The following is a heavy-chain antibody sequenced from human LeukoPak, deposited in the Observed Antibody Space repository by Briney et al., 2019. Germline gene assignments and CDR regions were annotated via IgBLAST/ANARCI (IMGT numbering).Heavy chain of an antibody. V-gene: IGHV5-51*01. J-gene: IGHJ4*02. D-gene: IGHD5-12*01. CDR1: GYSFTNYW. Sequence: GESLKISCKGSGYSFTNYWIGWVRQMPGKGLDWMGIICPGDSDTTYSPSFQGQVTISADKSISTAYLQWSSLKASDTAMYYCARGENSGYEFPDYWGQGTRVTVSS. CDR2: ICPGDSDT. CDR3: ARGENSGYEFPDY.